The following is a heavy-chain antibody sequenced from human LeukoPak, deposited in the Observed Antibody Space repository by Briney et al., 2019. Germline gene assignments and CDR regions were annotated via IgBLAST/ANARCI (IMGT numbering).Heavy chain of an antibody. Sequence: PGGSLRLSCAVSGLTFSSYSMNWVRQAPGKGLEWVSAISGNSFWIYYADSVKGRFTISRDNAKNPLYLQMDSLRADDTAVYYCARKVPSAQSDFWGQGTLVTVSS. CDR2: ISGNSFWI. CDR3: ARKVPSAQSDF. V-gene: IGHV3-21*01. J-gene: IGHJ4*02. CDR1: GLTFSSYS.